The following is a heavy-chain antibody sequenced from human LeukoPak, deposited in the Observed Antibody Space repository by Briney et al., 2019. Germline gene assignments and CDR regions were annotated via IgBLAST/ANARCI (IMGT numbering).Heavy chain of an antibody. Sequence: PSETLSLTCTVSGYSISSGYYWGWIRQPPGKGLEWIGSIYHSGSTYYTPSLKSRVTISIDTSKNQFSLKLSSVTAADTAVYYCASQPRETYGEQVPALLNWGQGTLVTVSS. CDR3: ASQPRETYGEQVPALLN. J-gene: IGHJ4*02. CDR1: GYSISSGYY. V-gene: IGHV4-38-2*02. CDR2: IYHSGST. D-gene: IGHD4-17*01.